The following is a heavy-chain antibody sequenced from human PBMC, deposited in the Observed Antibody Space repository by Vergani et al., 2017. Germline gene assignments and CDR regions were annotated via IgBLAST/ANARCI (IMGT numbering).Heavy chain of an antibody. Sequence: EVQLVESGGGLVQPGGSLRLSCAASGFTFSSYWMSWVRQAPGKGLEWVANIKQDGSENYYVDSVKGRFTISRDNAKNSLYLQNNSLRAEDTAVYYCARDFGLAGSCWYVFEGDVFDYWGQGTLVTVSS. CDR2: IKQDGSEN. CDR1: GFTFSSYW. V-gene: IGHV3-7*01. D-gene: IGHD6-19*01. J-gene: IGHJ4*02. CDR3: ARDFGLAGSCWYVFEGDVFDY.